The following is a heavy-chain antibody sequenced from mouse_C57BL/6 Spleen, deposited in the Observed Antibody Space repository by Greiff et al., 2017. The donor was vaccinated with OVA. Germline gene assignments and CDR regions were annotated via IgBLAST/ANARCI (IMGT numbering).Heavy chain of an antibody. CDR2: IYPGDGDT. CDR1: GYAFSSSW. CDR3: ARGGGGDYYGSTLPY. J-gene: IGHJ3*01. V-gene: IGHV1-82*01. D-gene: IGHD1-1*01. Sequence: VQLVESGPELVKPGASVKISCKASGYAFSSSWMNWVKQRPGKGLEWIGRIYPGDGDTNYNGKFKGKATLTADKSSSTAYMQLSSLTSEDSAVYFCARGGGGDYYGSTLPYWGQGTLVTVSA.